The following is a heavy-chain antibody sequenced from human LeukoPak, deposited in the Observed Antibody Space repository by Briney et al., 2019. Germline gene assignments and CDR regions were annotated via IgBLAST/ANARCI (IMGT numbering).Heavy chain of an antibody. Sequence: SETLSLTCAVSGGSISSSYWWSWVRQPPGKGLEWIGEVYHSGSTNYNPSLKSRVTISVDKSKNQFSLKLSSVTAADTAVYYCARAPTGDDWFDPWGQGTLVTVSS. CDR2: VYHSGST. D-gene: IGHD4-17*01. CDR1: GGSISSSYW. V-gene: IGHV4-4*02. CDR3: ARAPTGDDWFDP. J-gene: IGHJ5*02.